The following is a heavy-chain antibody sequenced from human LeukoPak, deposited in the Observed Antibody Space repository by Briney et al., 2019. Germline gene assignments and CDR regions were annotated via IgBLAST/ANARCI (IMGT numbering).Heavy chain of an antibody. V-gene: IGHV3-30*03. CDR2: ISYDGSDK. CDR3: ARVLRDYDSRAYDAFDI. D-gene: IGHD3-22*01. Sequence: GGSLRLSCAASGFTFSTYGMHWVRQAPGKGLEWVALISYDGSDKYYADSVKGRFTISRDNSKNTLYLQMNSLRAEDTAVYYCARVLRDYDSRAYDAFDIWGQGTMVTVSS. CDR1: GFTFSTYG. J-gene: IGHJ3*02.